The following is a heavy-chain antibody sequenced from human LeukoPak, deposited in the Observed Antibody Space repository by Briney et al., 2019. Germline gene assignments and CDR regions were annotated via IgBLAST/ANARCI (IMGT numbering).Heavy chain of an antibody. Sequence: ASVKVSCKASGGTFSSYAISWVRQAPGQGLEWMGGIIPIFGTANYAQKFQGRVTITADESTSTAYMELSSLRSEDTAVYYCARGKPLEGHGQSFDYWGQGTLVTVSP. D-gene: IGHD1-1*01. J-gene: IGHJ4*02. V-gene: IGHV1-69*13. CDR2: IIPIFGTA. CDR1: GGTFSSYA. CDR3: ARGKPLEGHGQSFDY.